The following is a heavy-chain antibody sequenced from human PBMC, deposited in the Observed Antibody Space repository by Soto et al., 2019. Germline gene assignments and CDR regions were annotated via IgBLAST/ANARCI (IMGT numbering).Heavy chain of an antibody. V-gene: IGHV4-59*01. J-gene: IGHJ5*01. CDR3: ARGRYCLTGRCFPNWFDS. D-gene: IGHD7-27*01. CDR2: VYHSGTT. Sequence: SETLSLTCSVSGVSITGSYWSWIRQPPGKTLEWIGYVYHSGTTTYNPSLKSRVSISVDTSKNQFSLRLTSVIAADTAVYYCARGRYCLTGRCFPNWFDSWGQGALVTVSS. CDR1: GVSITGSY.